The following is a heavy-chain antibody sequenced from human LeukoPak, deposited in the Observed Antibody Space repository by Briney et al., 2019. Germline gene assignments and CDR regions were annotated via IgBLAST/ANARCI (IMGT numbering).Heavy chain of an antibody. CDR2: ISSSGSTI. CDR3: ARGTVAGKAPY. J-gene: IGHJ4*02. Sequence: GGSLRLSCAASGFTFSNAWMNWVRQAPGKGLEWVSYISSSGSTIYYADSVKGRFSISRDNAKNSLHLQMNSLRAEDTAVYYCARGTVAGKAPYWGQGTLVTVSS. V-gene: IGHV3-48*01. D-gene: IGHD6-19*01. CDR1: GFTFSNAW.